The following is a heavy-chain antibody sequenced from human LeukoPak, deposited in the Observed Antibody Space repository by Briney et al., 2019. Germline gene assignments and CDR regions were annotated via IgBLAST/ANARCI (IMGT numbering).Heavy chain of an antibody. CDR1: GYTFTSYG. CDR3: ARVSCSSTSCYNPS. Sequence: ASVKVSCKASGYTFTSYGISWVRQAPGQGLEWMGWISAYNGNTNYAQKLQGRVTMTTDTSTSTAYMELRSLRSDDTAVYYCARVSCSSTSCYNPSWGQGTLVTASS. J-gene: IGHJ4*02. V-gene: IGHV1-18*01. CDR2: ISAYNGNT. D-gene: IGHD2-2*02.